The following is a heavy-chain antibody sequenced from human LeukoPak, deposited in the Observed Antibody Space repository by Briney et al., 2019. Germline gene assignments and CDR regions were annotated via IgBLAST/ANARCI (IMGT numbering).Heavy chain of an antibody. J-gene: IGHJ4*02. Sequence: GGSLRLSCVVSGFSVRTTYMSWVRQAPGKGPEWVSVVYTGGGTDHADSVKGRFTISRDNSKNTLSLQMNSLRVEDTAIYYCTRSGYRHPYHFDSWGQGTLVTVSS. CDR3: TRSGYRHPYHFDS. CDR2: VYTGGGT. CDR1: GFSVRTTY. V-gene: IGHV3-53*01. D-gene: IGHD3-22*01.